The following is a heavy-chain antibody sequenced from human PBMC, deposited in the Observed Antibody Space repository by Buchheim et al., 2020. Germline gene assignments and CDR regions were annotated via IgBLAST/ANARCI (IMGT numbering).Heavy chain of an antibody. CDR1: GYTFTGYY. CDR3: ARGLLEGRIAAPLGY. CDR2: INPNSGAT. J-gene: IGHJ4*02. D-gene: IGHD6-13*01. V-gene: IGHV1-2*02. Sequence: QVQLVQSGAEVKKPGASVKVSCKASGYTFTGYYMHWVRQAPGQGLEWMGWINPNSGATNYAQKFQGRVTMTRDTSISTAYMELGRLRSDDTPVYYCARGLLEGRIAAPLGYWGQGTL.